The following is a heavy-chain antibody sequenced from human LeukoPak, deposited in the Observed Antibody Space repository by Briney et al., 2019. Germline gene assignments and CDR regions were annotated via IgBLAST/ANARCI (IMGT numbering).Heavy chain of an antibody. CDR2: ISYDGSNK. J-gene: IGHJ4*02. CDR3: AKVSVDSVWGDYFDY. Sequence: GRSLRLSCTASGFTFSSYSMHWVRQAPGKGLEWVAVISYDGSNKYYADSVKGRFTISRDNSKNTLSLQMSSLRPEDTAVYYCAKVSVDSVWGDYFDYWGQGTLVTVSS. V-gene: IGHV3-30-3*01. D-gene: IGHD5/OR15-5a*01. CDR1: GFTFSSYS.